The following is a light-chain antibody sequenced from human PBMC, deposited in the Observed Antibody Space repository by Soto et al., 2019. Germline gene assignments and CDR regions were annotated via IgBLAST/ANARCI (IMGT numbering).Light chain of an antibody. CDR1: QSVTGRY. CDR2: GAS. V-gene: IGKV3-20*01. Sequence: IVLTQSPGTLSLSPGERATLSCRASQSVTGRYLAWYQQKPGQAPRLVIYGASDRPTGIPDRFSGSGSGTDFTLTISRLEPEDFAVYYCQHYDDSPQVPFGGGTRVEIK. CDR3: QHYDDSPQVP. J-gene: IGKJ4*01.